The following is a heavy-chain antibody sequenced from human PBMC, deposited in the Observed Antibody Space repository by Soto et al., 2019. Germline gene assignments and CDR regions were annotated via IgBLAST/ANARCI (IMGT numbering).Heavy chain of an antibody. Sequence: GGSLRLSCAASGFTFSSYSMNWVRQAPGKGLEWVSSISSSSSYIYYADSVKGRFTISRDNAKNSLYLQMNSLRAEDTAVYYCAREEYSGYDFDAFDIWGQGTMVTVSS. CDR3: AREEYSGYDFDAFDI. CDR1: GFTFSSYS. CDR2: ISSSSSYI. V-gene: IGHV3-21*01. D-gene: IGHD5-12*01. J-gene: IGHJ3*02.